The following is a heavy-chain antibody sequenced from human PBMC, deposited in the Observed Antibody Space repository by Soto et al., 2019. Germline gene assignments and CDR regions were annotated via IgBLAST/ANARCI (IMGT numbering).Heavy chain of an antibody. CDR2: IIPIFGTA. J-gene: IGHJ6*04. CDR3: AKVRYSSPMGYYYGMDV. D-gene: IGHD6-19*01. CDR1: RVSVSKFI. V-gene: IGHV1-69*13. Sequence: SVKVSCKASRVSVSKFIVTWVRQAPGLGLEWVGGIIPIFGTANYAQKFQGRVTITADESTSTSYMEVNNLRSEDTAVYYCAKVRYSSPMGYYYGMDVWGKGPTVTVSS.